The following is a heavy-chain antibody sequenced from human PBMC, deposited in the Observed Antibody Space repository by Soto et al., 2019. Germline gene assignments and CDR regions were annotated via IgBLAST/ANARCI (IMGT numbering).Heavy chain of an antibody. D-gene: IGHD3-9*01. J-gene: IGHJ3*01. V-gene: IGHV1-69*01. Sequence: QVQLVQSGAEVKKPGSSVKVSCRAAGGAFSSYGFSWVRQAPGQGLEWVGGIVPLYPTTNYAQRFQGRVRITADESTSTACMEVSSLRSDDTAIYCCARPIGTELVSDGFDVWGQGTKVSGSS. CDR1: GGAFSSYG. CDR3: ARPIGTELVSDGFDV. CDR2: IVPLYPTT.